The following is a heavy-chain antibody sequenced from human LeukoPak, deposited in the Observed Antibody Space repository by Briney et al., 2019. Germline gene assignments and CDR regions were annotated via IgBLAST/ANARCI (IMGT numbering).Heavy chain of an antibody. CDR1: GGTFSSYA. CDR2: IIPIFGTA. V-gene: IGHV1-69*13. CDR3: AREYCSGGSCYEYYFDY. D-gene: IGHD2-15*01. Sequence: ASVKVSCKASGGTFSSYAISWVRQAPGQGLEWMGGIIPIFGTANYAQKFQGGVTITADESTSTAYMELSSLRSEDTAVYYCAREYCSGGSCYEYYFDYWGQGTLVTVSS. J-gene: IGHJ4*02.